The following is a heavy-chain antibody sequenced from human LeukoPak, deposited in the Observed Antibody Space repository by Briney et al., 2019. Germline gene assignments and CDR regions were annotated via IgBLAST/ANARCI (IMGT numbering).Heavy chain of an antibody. D-gene: IGHD6-13*01. CDR1: GFTFSSYG. V-gene: IGHV3-30*02. J-gene: IGHJ4*02. Sequence: GGSLRLTCAASGFTFSSYGMRWVRQAPGKGLEWVAFIQYDGSNTYYGDSVKGRFTISRDNSKNTLYLQMNSLRAEDTAVYYCAKDLIAAAGIDYWGQGTLVTVSS. CDR3: AKDLIAAAGIDY. CDR2: IQYDGSNT.